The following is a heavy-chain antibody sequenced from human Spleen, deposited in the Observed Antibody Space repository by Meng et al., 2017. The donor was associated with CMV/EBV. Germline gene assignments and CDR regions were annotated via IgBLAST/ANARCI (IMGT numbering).Heavy chain of an antibody. V-gene: IGHV3-23*01. Sequence: GESLKISCAASGFTFNTYAMSWVRQAPGKGLEWVSAISGSGGSTYFADSVKGRFTISRDNSKNTLYMQMHSLRVEDTALYYCAKERIYGSGSYWDFDPWGQGTLVTVPQ. J-gene: IGHJ5*02. CDR1: GFTFNTYA. CDR2: ISGSGGST. D-gene: IGHD3-10*01. CDR3: AKERIYGSGSYWDFDP.